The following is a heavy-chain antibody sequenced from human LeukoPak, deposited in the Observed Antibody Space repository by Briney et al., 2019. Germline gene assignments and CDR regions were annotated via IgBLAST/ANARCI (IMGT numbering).Heavy chain of an antibody. CDR3: AKAGGTTYFDY. D-gene: IGHD1-1*01. V-gene: IGHV3-21*04. Sequence: GGSLRLSCAASGFTFSGYSMSWVRQAPGKGLEWVSTISRSSSYIYYADSVKGRFTISRDNAKNSLYLQMNSLRVEDTAVYYCAKAGGTTYFDYWGQGTLVSVSS. CDR1: GFTFSGYS. J-gene: IGHJ4*02. CDR2: ISRSSSYI.